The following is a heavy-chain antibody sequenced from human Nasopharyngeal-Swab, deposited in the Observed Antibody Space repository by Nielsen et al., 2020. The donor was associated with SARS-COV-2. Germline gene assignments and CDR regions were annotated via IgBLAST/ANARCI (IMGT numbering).Heavy chain of an antibody. Sequence: SETLSLTCTVSGGSISSSSYYWGWIRQPPGKGLEWIGSIYYSGSTYYNPSLKSRVTISVETSKNQFSLKLSSVTAAETAVYYCARGLERRFYWGQGTLVTVSS. J-gene: IGHJ4*02. CDR2: IYYSGST. D-gene: IGHD1-1*01. V-gene: IGHV4-39*01. CDR1: GGSISSSSYY. CDR3: ARGLERRFY.